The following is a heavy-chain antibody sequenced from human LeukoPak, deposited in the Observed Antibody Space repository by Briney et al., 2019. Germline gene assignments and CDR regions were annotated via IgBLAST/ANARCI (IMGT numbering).Heavy chain of an antibody. CDR3: SRDERDGYNFDC. J-gene: IGHJ5*01. D-gene: IGHD5-24*01. Sequence: GGSLRLSCAASGFTFSSYEMNWVRQAPGKGLEWVSYISSSGSTIYYADSVKGRFTISRDNAKNSLYLQMNSLGAEDTAVYYCSRDERDGYNFDCWGQGTLVTVSS. CDR1: GFTFSSYE. V-gene: IGHV3-48*03. CDR2: ISSSGSTI.